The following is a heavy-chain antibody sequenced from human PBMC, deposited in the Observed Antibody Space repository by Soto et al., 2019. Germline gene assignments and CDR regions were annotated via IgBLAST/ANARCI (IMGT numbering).Heavy chain of an antibody. CDR1: GGAITSYY. CDR3: ARRLSGTDY. Sequence: QVQLQESGPGLVKPSETLSLPCTVSGGAITSYYWSWIRQPPGKGLEWIVYIHNSGSTSYNPSLQSRVTISADVSKNQFSLDLRSVTAADTAVYDCARRLSGTDYWGHGTLVTVSS. CDR2: IHNSGST. D-gene: IGHD3-10*01. J-gene: IGHJ4*01. V-gene: IGHV4-59*01.